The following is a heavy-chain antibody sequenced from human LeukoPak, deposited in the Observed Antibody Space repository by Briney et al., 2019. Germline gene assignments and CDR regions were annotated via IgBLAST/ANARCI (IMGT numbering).Heavy chain of an antibody. V-gene: IGHV3-49*03. Sequence: GRSLRLSCTASGFXFGDYAMSWFRQAPGKGQEWVGFIRSKAYGGTTEYAASVKGRFTISRDDSKSIAYLQMNSLKTEDTAVYYCTRDTREYDYVWGSYRYTEYFQHWGQGTLVTVSS. CDR1: GFXFGDYA. D-gene: IGHD3-16*02. J-gene: IGHJ1*01. CDR2: IRSKAYGGTT. CDR3: TRDTREYDYVWGSYRYTEYFQH.